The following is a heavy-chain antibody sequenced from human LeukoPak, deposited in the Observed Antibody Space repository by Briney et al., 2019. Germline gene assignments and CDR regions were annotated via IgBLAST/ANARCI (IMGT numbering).Heavy chain of an antibody. D-gene: IGHD3-10*01. Sequence: ASVKVPCKVSGYTLTELSMHWVRQAPGKGLEWMGGFDPEDGETIYAQKFQGRVTMTEDTSTDTAYMELSSLRSEDTAVYYCATVRITMVRGDLYGMDVWGQGTTVTVSS. J-gene: IGHJ6*02. CDR1: GYTLTELS. CDR3: ATVRITMVRGDLYGMDV. V-gene: IGHV1-24*01. CDR2: FDPEDGET.